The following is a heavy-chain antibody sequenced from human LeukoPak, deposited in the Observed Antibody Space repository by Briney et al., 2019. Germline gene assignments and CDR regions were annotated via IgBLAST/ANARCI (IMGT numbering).Heavy chain of an antibody. CDR3: AKDMGHDYGAPRLDY. D-gene: IGHD4-17*01. V-gene: IGHV3-9*03. J-gene: IGHJ4*02. Sequence: SLRLSCAASGFTFDDYAMLWVRLAPGKGLEWVSGISWNGGSIGYADSVKGRFTISRDNAKNSLYLQMNSLRDEDMALYYCAKDMGHDYGAPRLDYWGQGTLVTVSS. CDR1: GFTFDDYA. CDR2: ISWNGGSI.